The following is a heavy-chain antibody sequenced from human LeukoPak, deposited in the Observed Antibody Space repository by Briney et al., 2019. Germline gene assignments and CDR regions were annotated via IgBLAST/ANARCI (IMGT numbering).Heavy chain of an antibody. CDR3: ARESTYSGYDLSDY. CDR1: GGSFSGYY. D-gene: IGHD5-12*01. V-gene: IGHV4-34*01. CDR2: INHSGST. J-gene: IGHJ4*02. Sequence: SETLSLTCAVYGGSFSGYYWSWIRQPPGKGLEWIGEINHSGSTNYNPSLKSRVTISVDTSKNQFSLKLSSVTAADTAVYYCARESTYSGYDLSDYWGQGTLVTVSS.